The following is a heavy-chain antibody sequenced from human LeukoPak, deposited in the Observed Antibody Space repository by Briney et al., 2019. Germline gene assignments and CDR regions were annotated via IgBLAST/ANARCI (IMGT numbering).Heavy chain of an antibody. V-gene: IGHV3-15*01. CDR2: IKSKTDGGTT. D-gene: IGHD6-13*01. Sequence: PGGSLRLSCAASGFTFSSYAMSWVRQAPGKGLEWVGRIKSKTDGGTTDYAAPVKGRFTISRDDSKNTLYLQMNSLKTEDTAVYYCTTDWAPQFFTAAGGQGYWGQGTLVTVSS. CDR1: GFTFSSYA. CDR3: TTDWAPQFFTAAGGQGY. J-gene: IGHJ4*02.